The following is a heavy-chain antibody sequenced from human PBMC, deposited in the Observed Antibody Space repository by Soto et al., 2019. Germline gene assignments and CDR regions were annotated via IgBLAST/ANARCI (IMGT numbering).Heavy chain of an antibody. D-gene: IGHD3-10*01. CDR2: ISSSSSTI. J-gene: IGHJ5*02. CDR1: GFTFSSYS. Sequence: EVQLVESGGGLVQPGGSLRLSCAASGFTFSSYSMNWVRQAPGKGLEWVSYISSSSSTIYYADSVKGRFTISRDNAKNSLYLQMNSLRDEDTAVYYCAREAYYYGSGSYTYWFDPWGQGTLVTVSS. CDR3: AREAYYYGSGSYTYWFDP. V-gene: IGHV3-48*02.